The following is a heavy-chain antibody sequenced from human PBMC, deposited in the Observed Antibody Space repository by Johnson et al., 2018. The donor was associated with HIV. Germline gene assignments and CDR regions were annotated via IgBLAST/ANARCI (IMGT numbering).Heavy chain of an antibody. Sequence: QVQLVESGGGLVKPGGSLRLSCAASGFTFSDYYMNWISQAPGMGLEWVSYISSSGSTIYYADSVKGRFIISRDNAKNSLYLQMNSLRAEDTALYYCARVVLGRLAVAGPARDAFDIWGQGTMVTVSS. CDR1: GFTFSDYY. V-gene: IGHV3-11*01. CDR2: ISSSGSTI. D-gene: IGHD6-19*01. CDR3: ARVVLGRLAVAGPARDAFDI. J-gene: IGHJ3*02.